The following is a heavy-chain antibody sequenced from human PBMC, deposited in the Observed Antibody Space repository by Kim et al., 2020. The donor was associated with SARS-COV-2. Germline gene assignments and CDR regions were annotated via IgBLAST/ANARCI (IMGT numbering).Heavy chain of an antibody. V-gene: IGHV3-7*03. CDR3: ARTNGYNDN. Sequence: SDKSEEASVKGRFTISRDSAKNSLYLQMNNLRVEDTAVYYCARTNGYNDNWGQGILVTVSS. D-gene: IGHD2-8*01. CDR2: SDK. J-gene: IGHJ4*02.